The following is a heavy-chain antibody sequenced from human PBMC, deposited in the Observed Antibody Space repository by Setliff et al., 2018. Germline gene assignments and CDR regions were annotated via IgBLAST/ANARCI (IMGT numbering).Heavy chain of an antibody. J-gene: IGHJ6*03. CDR2: ITYDGSNK. CDR1: GFTFSSYA. CDR3: ARSRYTSRWYEMSAMDV. D-gene: IGHD6-13*01. V-gene: IGHV3-30*01. Sequence: GESLTISCAASGFTFSSYAMHWVRQAPGKGLEWVAVITYDGSNKFYADSVRGRFTISRDISKNTLYVQMNSLRPEDTAVYYCARSRYTSRWYEMSAMDVWGKGTTVTVSS.